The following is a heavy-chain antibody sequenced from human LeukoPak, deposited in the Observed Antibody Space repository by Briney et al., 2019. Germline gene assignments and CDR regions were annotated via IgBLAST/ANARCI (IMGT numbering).Heavy chain of an antibody. V-gene: IGHV1-2*02. CDR1: GYTFTGYY. Sequence: ASVKVYCKASGYTFTGYYMHWVRQAPGQGLEWMGWINPNSGGTNYAQKFQGRVTMTRDTSISTAYMELSRLRSDDTAVYYCARNFYFDSSGYYHYWGQGTLVTVSS. CDR2: INPNSGGT. D-gene: IGHD3-22*01. J-gene: IGHJ4*02. CDR3: ARNFYFDSSGYYHY.